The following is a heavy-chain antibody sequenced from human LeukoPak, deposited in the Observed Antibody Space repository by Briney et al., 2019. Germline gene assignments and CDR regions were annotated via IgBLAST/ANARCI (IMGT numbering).Heavy chain of an antibody. D-gene: IGHD3-3*01. J-gene: IGHJ6*03. Sequence: PSETLSLTCAVYIDSFTNYYWNWLRQTPGKGLEWIGEVNDSGGTNINPSLKSRVTISVDTSKNHFSLKLSSVTAADTAVYYCARAGTSRYDFWSGYSDYYYYYMDVWGKGTTVTISS. CDR3: ARAGTSRYDFWSGYSDYYYYYMDV. V-gene: IGHV4-34*01. CDR2: VNDSGGT. CDR1: IDSFTNYY.